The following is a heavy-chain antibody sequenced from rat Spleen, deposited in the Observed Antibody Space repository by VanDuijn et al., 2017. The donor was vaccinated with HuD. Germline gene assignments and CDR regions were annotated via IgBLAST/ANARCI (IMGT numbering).Heavy chain of an antibody. V-gene: IGHV5-29*01. CDR2: ISYDGSST. J-gene: IGHJ2*01. CDR3: ARAYYDGTYY. Sequence: EVQLVESGGGLVQPGRSLKLSCAASGFTFSNYGMAWVRQAPTKGLEWVATISYDGSSTYYRDSVKGRFTISRDNAKNTLYLQMDSLRSEDTATYYCARAYYDGTYYWGQGVMVTVSS. D-gene: IGHD1-12*02. CDR1: GFTFSNYG.